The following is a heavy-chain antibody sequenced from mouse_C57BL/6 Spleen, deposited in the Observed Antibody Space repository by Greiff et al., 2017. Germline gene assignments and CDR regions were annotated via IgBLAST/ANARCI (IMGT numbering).Heavy chain of an antibody. V-gene: IGHV1-81*01. D-gene: IGHD1-1*01. J-gene: IGHJ2*01. Sequence: VQLQQSGAELARPGASVKLSCKASGYTFTSYGISWVKQRTGQGLEWIGEIYPRSGNTYYNEKFKGKATLTADKSSSTAYMELRSLTSEDSAVYFCARREANAGFDYWGQGTTRTVSS. CDR2: IYPRSGNT. CDR1: GYTFTSYG. CDR3: ARREANAGFDY.